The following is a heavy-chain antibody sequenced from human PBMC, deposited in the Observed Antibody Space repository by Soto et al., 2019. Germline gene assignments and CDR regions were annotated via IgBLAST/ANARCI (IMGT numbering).Heavy chain of an antibody. CDR2: IYYSGST. CDR1: GVSVNSGSYY. Sequence: SETLSLTCTVSGVSVNSGSYYWSWVRQPPGKGLEWIGYIYYSGSTTYSPSLKSRVSLSVDTTKNQFSLKLISVTAADTAVYYCASSPGVEVSDLEDWGRGALVTVSS. CDR3: ASSPGVEVSDLED. D-gene: IGHD1-1*01. V-gene: IGHV4-61*01. J-gene: IGHJ4*02.